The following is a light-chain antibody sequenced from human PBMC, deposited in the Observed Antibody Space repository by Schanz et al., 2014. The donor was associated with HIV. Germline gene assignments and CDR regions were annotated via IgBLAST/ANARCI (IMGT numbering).Light chain of an antibody. V-gene: IGLV1-40*02. CDR3: AAWDDDLDGPV. Sequence: QSVLTQPPSVSGAPGQRVSISCTGSSSNIGAGYDVHWYQLLPGTAPTLLIFDNTNRPSGVPARFSGSKSGSSASLAISGIQSEDEAEYYCAAWDDDLDGPVFGGGTKLTVL. CDR1: SSNIGAGYD. J-gene: IGLJ3*02. CDR2: DNT.